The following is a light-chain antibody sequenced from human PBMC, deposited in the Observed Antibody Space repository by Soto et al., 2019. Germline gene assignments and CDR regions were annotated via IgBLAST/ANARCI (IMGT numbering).Light chain of an antibody. CDR1: QDISNY. Sequence: DIQMTQSPSSLSASVGDRVTITCQASQDISNYLNWYQQKPGKAPKLLIYDACNLETGVPSRFSGIGYGTDFTFTISSLPPEDIATYYCQQYDNLQWILTFGPWPKVDIK. CDR2: DAC. CDR3: QQYDNLQWILT. J-gene: IGKJ3*01. V-gene: IGKV1-33*01.